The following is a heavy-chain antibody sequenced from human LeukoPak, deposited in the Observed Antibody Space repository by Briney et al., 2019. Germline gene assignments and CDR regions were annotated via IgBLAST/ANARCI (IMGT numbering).Heavy chain of an antibody. CDR3: AKARAPTLPYGMDV. V-gene: IGHV3-23*01. CDR2: ISGSGGST. CDR1: GFTFSSYA. D-gene: IGHD1-1*01. Sequence: PGGSLRLSCAASGFTFSSYAMSWVRQAPGKGLEWVSAISGSGGSTYYADSVEGRFTISRDNSKNTLYLQMNGLRAEDTAVYYCAKARAPTLPYGMDVWGQGTTVTVSS. J-gene: IGHJ6*02.